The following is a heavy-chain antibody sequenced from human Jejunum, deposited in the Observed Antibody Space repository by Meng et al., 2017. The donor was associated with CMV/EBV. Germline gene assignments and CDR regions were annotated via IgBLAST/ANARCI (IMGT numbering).Heavy chain of an antibody. Sequence: YVMTWVRQAPGKGLEWVSSISSSSNYIYYADSVEGRFTISRDNSKNSLYLQMTSLRAEDTAVYYCAKVMGSYCSSSVNCPFAIDYWGQGTLVTVSS. CDR1: YV. J-gene: IGHJ4*02. D-gene: IGHD2-2*01. CDR2: ISSSSNYI. V-gene: IGHV3-21*01. CDR3: AKVMGSYCSSSVNCPFAIDY.